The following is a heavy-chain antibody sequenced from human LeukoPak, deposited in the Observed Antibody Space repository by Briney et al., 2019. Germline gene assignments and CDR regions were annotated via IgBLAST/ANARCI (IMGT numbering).Heavy chain of an antibody. CDR2: IYSGGST. D-gene: IGHD2-21*02. Sequence: GGSLRLSCAASGFTVSSNYMSWVRQAPGKGLEWVSVIYSGGSTYYADSVKGRFTISRDNSKNTLYLQMNSLRAEDTAVYYCARDLPHAAYCGSDCSTYWGQGTLVTVSS. J-gene: IGHJ4*02. CDR3: ARDLPHAAYCGSDCSTY. CDR1: GFTVSSNY. V-gene: IGHV3-53*01.